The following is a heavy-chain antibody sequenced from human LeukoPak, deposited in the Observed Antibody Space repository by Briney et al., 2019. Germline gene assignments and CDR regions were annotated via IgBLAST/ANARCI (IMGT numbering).Heavy chain of an antibody. CDR1: GYTFTSYD. V-gene: IGHV1-8*01. CDR3: ARRAVGNSYYHSMDV. CDR2: MNPNSGNT. J-gene: IGHJ6*03. D-gene: IGHD6-19*01. Sequence: ASVKVSCKASGYTFTSYDINWVRQATGQGLEWMGWMNPNSGNTGYAQKFQGRVTITRNTSISTAFMELSSLRSEDTAVYCARRAVGNSYYHSMDVWGKGTTVTVSS.